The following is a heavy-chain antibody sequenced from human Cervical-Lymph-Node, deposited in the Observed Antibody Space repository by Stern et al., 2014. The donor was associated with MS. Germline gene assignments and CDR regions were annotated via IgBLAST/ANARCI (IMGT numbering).Heavy chain of an antibody. V-gene: IGHV4-39*02. J-gene: IGHJ2*01. CDR3: ARGVTAVTNYVPNWCFDL. CDR2: VYYSGIT. Sequence: QVQLQESGPGLVKPSETLSLTCTVSGGSITNRDYWGWIRQSPGKGLEWIGSVYYSGITYYRPSLTSRAATSIDTSRKHFFLRMNSVPATDTAVYFCARGVTAVTNYVPNWCFDLWGRGTLVTVSS. CDR1: GGSITNRDY. D-gene: IGHD4-11*01.